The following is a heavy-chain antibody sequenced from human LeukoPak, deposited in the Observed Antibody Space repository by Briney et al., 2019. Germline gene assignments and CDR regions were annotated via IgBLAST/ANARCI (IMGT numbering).Heavy chain of an antibody. CDR2: MNPNSGNT. CDR3: ASLRRYDFWSGLLPFDY. Sequence: ASVTVSFTASGYTFTSYDINWVRQAPGQGLEWMGWMNPNSGNTGYAQKFQGRVTMTRDTSISTAYMELSRLRSDDTAVYYCASLRRYDFWSGLLPFDYWGQGTLVTVSS. CDR1: GYTFTSYD. V-gene: IGHV1-8*01. J-gene: IGHJ4*02. D-gene: IGHD3-3*01.